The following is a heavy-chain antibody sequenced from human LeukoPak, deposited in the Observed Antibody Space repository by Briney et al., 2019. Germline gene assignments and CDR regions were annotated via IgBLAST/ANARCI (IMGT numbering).Heavy chain of an antibody. CDR3: AKDIVRFLEWLSRGAFDI. J-gene: IGHJ3*02. CDR1: GFTFDDYA. V-gene: IGHV3-9*01. CDR2: ISWNSGSI. D-gene: IGHD3-3*01. Sequence: GGSLRLSCAASGFTFDDYAMHWVRQAPGKGLEWVSGISWNSGSIGYADSVKGRFTISRDNAKNSLYLQMNSLRAEDTALYYCAKDIVRFLEWLSRGAFDIWGQGTMVTVSS.